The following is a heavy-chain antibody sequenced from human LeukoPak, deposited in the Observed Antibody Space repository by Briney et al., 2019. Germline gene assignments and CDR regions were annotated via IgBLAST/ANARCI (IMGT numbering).Heavy chain of an antibody. CDR2: MNPNSGNT. V-gene: IGHV1-8*01. CDR1: GYTFTSDY. Sequence: ASVTVSCKASGYTFTSDYINWVRQAPRQGREGMGWMNPNSGNTGYAQKFQGRVTMTRNTSISKAYMELSSLSSEDTAVYYCARRTIGYFDAWGQRTLVTVSS. J-gene: IGHJ4*02. D-gene: IGHD2-15*01. CDR3: ARRTIGYFDA.